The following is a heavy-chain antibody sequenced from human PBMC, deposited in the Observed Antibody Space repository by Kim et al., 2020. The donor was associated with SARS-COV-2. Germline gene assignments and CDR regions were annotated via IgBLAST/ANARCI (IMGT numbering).Heavy chain of an antibody. CDR2: FDPEAGDT. CDR3: TTASSGWLSYGLDH. D-gene: IGHD6-19*01. J-gene: IGHJ6*02. CDR1: GYTLTELS. Sequence: ASVKVSCKVSGYTLTELSIHWVRQAPGKGLEWMGGFDPEAGDTIYAQKFQGRVTLTEDASTDTAYLELSSLRSEDTAVYYCTTASSGWLSYGLDHWGQGT. V-gene: IGHV1-24*01.